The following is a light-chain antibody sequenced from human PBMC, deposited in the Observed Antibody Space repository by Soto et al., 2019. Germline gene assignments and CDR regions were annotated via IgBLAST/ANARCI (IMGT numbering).Light chain of an antibody. CDR1: QTIRSNY. Sequence: ETVLTQSPGTLSLSPGERATLSCRASQTIRSNYLAWYRQKPGQAPRLLIYGASNRATGIADRFSGSGSGTVFTLIISRLEPEDFALYYCQQYGSSPWTFGQGTKVEIK. CDR3: QQYGSSPWT. J-gene: IGKJ1*01. CDR2: GAS. V-gene: IGKV3-20*01.